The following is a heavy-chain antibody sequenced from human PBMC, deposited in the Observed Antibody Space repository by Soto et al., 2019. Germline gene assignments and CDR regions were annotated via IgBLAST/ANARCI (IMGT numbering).Heavy chain of an antibody. D-gene: IGHD1-26*01. CDR2: INPNSGGT. CDR1: GYTFTGYY. CDR3: ARGRRSGGYQGANWFDP. Sequence: QVQLVQSGAEVKKPGASVKVSCKASGYTFTGYYMHWVRQAPVQGLEWMGWINPNSGGTNHAQKFQGRVTMTRDTSISTACMELSRLGSDDTAVYYCARGRRSGGYQGANWFDPWGQGTLVTVSS. V-gene: IGHV1-2*02. J-gene: IGHJ5*02.